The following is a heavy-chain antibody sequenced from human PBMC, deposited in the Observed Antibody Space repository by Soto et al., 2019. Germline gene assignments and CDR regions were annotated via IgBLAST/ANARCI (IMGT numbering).Heavy chain of an antibody. D-gene: IGHD4-17*01. V-gene: IGHV1-18*01. CDR3: TRRPPLSLGDYVTYYFDS. J-gene: IGHJ4*02. Sequence: QVQLVQSGAEVKKPGASVKVSCKASGYIFIDYAISWVRQAPGQGLEWMGWISPNSGNTNYAQNLQGRVTMTTDTSTSTAYMELRSLRSDDTAVYYCTRRPPLSLGDYVTYYFDSWGQGTLVTVSS. CDR2: ISPNSGNT. CDR1: GYIFIDYA.